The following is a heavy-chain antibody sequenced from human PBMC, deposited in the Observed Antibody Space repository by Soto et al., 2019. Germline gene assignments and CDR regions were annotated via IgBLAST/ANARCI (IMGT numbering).Heavy chain of an antibody. Sequence: SETLSLTCAVYGGSFSGYYWSWIRQPPGKGLEWIGEINYSGSTYYNPSLKSRVTISVDTSKNQFSLKLSSVTAADTAVYYCARHLTGYSSGWFNWFDPWGQGTLVTVSS. CDR3: ARHLTGYSSGWFNWFDP. V-gene: IGHV4-34*01. D-gene: IGHD6-19*01. CDR2: INYSGST. CDR1: GGSFSGYY. J-gene: IGHJ5*02.